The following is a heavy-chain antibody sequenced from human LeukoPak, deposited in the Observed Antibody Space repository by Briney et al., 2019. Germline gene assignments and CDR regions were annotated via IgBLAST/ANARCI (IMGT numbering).Heavy chain of an antibody. Sequence: PGGSLRLSCAASGFTFSSYSMNWVRQAPGKGLEWISFISSTTKTTIYYADSVKGRFTISRDNAKNSLYLQMNSLRVEDTAVYYCARGYSSDAFDIWGQGTLVTVSS. D-gene: IGHD1-26*01. J-gene: IGHJ3*02. V-gene: IGHV3-48*04. CDR3: ARGYSSDAFDI. CDR2: ISSTTKTTI. CDR1: GFTFSSYS.